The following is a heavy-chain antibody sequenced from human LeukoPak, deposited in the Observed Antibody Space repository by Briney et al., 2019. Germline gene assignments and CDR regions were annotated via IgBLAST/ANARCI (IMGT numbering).Heavy chain of an antibody. CDR2: INHSGST. D-gene: IGHD3-10*01. CDR3: ARYYGSGSYDKYYFDY. CDR1: GGSFSGYY. J-gene: IGHJ4*02. Sequence: SETLSLTCAVYGGSFSGYYWSWIRQPPGKGLEWIGEINHSGSTNYNPSLKSRVTISVDTSKNQFSLKLSSVTAADTAVYYCARYYGSGSYDKYYFDYWVQGTLVTVSS. V-gene: IGHV4-34*01.